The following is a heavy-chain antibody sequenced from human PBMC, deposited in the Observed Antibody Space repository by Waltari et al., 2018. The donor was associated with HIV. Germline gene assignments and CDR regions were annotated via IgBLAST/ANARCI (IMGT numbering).Heavy chain of an antibody. D-gene: IGHD5-18*01. J-gene: IGHJ2*01. CDR2: ITSGSYM. CDR3: ARQGGSYGPDWYFDL. CDR1: GSTFRRYS. V-gene: IGHV3-21*01. Sequence: EVQLLESGGGLVKPGGSLRLSCAASGSTFRRYSMNWVRQAPGKGLEWVSSITSGSYMFYVDSVKGRFTIFRDNTKNSLYLQMNSLRAEDTAVYYCARQGGSYGPDWYFDLWGRGTLVTVSS.